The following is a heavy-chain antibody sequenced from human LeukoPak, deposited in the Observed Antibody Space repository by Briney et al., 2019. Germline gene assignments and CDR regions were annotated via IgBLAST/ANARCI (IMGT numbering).Heavy chain of an antibody. CDR3: ARERVRLIDY. Sequence: GGSLRLSCAASGFTFDDYTMHWVRHAPGKGLEWVSLITWDGGSTYYADSVKGRFTISRDNSKNSLSLQMNSLTTEDTALYYCARERVRLIDYWGQGTLVTVSS. D-gene: IGHD3-10*01. V-gene: IGHV3-43*01. CDR1: GFTFDDYT. CDR2: ITWDGGST. J-gene: IGHJ4*02.